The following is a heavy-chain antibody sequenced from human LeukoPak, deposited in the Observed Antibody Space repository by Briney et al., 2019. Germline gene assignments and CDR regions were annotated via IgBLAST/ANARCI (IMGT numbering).Heavy chain of an antibody. D-gene: IGHD2-2*02. V-gene: IGHV1-69*13. J-gene: IGHJ6*03. Sequence: SVKVSCKASGGTFSTYAISWVRQAPGQGLEWMRGIIPVFDKANYAQKFQDRVTITADDSTTTAYMELSSLTSEDTAIYYCARLGHCRETNCYSDFYYMDVWGKGTTVIVSS. CDR1: GGTFSTYA. CDR2: IIPVFDKA. CDR3: ARLGHCRETNCYSDFYYMDV.